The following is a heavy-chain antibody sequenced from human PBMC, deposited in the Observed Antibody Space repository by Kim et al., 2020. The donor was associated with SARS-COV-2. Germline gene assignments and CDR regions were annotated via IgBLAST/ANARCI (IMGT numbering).Heavy chain of an antibody. CDR2: ISSSGSTI. CDR1: GFTFSSYE. CDR3: ARWSYYYYGMDV. Sequence: GGSLRLSCAASGFTFSSYEMNWVRQAPGKGLEWVSYISSSGSTIYYADSVKGRFTISRDNAKNSLYLQMNSLRAEDTAVYYCARWSYYYYGMDVWGQGTTVTVSS. D-gene: IGHD3-3*01. V-gene: IGHV3-48*03. J-gene: IGHJ6*02.